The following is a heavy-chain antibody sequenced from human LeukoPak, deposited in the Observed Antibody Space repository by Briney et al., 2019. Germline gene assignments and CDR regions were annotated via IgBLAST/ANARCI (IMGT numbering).Heavy chain of an antibody. CDR1: GFTFSSYG. V-gene: IGHV3-33*01. CDR3: ARVGNYAYYDILTGKGYFGY. J-gene: IGHJ4*02. Sequence: GGSLRLSCAASGFTFSSYGMHWVRQAPGKGLEWVAVIWYDGSNKYYADSVKGRFTISRDNSKNTLYLQMNSLRAEDTAVYYCARVGNYAYYDILTGKGYFGYWGQGTLVTVSS. D-gene: IGHD3-9*01. CDR2: IWYDGSNK.